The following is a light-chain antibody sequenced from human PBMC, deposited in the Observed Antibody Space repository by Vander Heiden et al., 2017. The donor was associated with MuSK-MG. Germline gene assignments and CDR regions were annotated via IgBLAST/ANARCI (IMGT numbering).Light chain of an antibody. CDR3: QQDNNWPWT. V-gene: IGKV3-15*01. CDR2: GAS. Sequence: EIVMTQSPATLSVSPGERATLSCRAGQSVSSGLAWYQQRPGQAPTLLIYGASTRATGITARFSGSGSGTEFTLTISSLQSEDFAVYYCQQDNNWPWTFGQGTKVEIK. J-gene: IGKJ1*01. CDR1: QSVSSG.